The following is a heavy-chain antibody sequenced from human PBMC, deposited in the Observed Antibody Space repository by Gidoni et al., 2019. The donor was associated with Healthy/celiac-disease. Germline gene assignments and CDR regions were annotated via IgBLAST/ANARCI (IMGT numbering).Heavy chain of an antibody. V-gene: IGHV3-30-3*01. CDR3: ARSGGNTAMVDY. Sequence: QVQLVESGGGVVQPGRSLRPSCAASGFTFSSYAMHWVRQAPGKGLEWVAVISYDGSNKYYADSVKGRFTISRDNSKNTLYLQMNSLRAEDTAVYYCARSGGNTAMVDYWGQGTLVTVSS. CDR1: GFTFSSYA. CDR2: ISYDGSNK. D-gene: IGHD5-18*01. J-gene: IGHJ4*02.